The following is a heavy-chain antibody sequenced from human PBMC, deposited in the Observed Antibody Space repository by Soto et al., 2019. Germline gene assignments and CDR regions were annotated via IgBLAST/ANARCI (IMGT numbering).Heavy chain of an antibody. V-gene: IGHV4-61*01. D-gene: IGHD2-8*02. CDR1: GGSVSSGSYY. CDR3: ARDKITGLFDY. Sequence: SETLSLTCTVSGGSVSSGSYYWSWIRQPPGKGLECIGYIYYSGSTNYNPSLKSRVTISVDTSKNQFSLKLTSVTAADTAVYYCARDKITGLFDYWGQGTLVTVS. CDR2: IYYSGST. J-gene: IGHJ4*02.